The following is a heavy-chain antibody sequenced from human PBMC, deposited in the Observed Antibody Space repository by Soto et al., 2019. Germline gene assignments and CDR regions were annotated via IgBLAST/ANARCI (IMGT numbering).Heavy chain of an antibody. Sequence: GASVKVSCKASGYTFTSYYMHWVRQAPGQGLEWMGIINPIFGTANYAQKFQGRVTITADESTSTAYMELSSLRSEDTAVYYCARCGAVHILTGYYFDYWGQGTLVTV. J-gene: IGHJ4*02. V-gene: IGHV1-69*13. CDR3: ARCGAVHILTGYYFDY. CDR2: INPIFGTA. D-gene: IGHD3-9*01. CDR1: GYTFTSYY.